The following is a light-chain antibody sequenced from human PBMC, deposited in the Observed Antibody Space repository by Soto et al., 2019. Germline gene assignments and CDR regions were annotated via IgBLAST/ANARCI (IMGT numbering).Light chain of an antibody. J-gene: IGKJ2*01. CDR2: ATS. V-gene: IGKV1-39*01. Sequence: DIQMTQSPSSLSASVVDRVSLTCRAGQNVGSFVNWYQQKPGKAPRLLIYATSNLQSGVTSRISGSGSGTEFNLKLSRLQPDDFATYFCQQSYSAQYTFGQGTKVDIK. CDR3: QQSYSAQYT. CDR1: QNVGSF.